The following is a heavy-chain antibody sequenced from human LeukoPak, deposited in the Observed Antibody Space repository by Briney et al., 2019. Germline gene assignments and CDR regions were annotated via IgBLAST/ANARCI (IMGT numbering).Heavy chain of an antibody. D-gene: IGHD3-3*01. V-gene: IGHV3-74*01. CDR3: ARDLQQYDFWSGYYSAYDAFDI. CDR1: GFTFSSYW. Sequence: GGSLRLSCAASGFTFSSYWMHWVRQAPGKGLVWVSRINSDGSSTSYADSVKGRFTISRDNAKNTLYLQMNSLRAEDTAVYYCARDLQQYDFWSGYYSAYDAFDIWGQETMVTVSS. J-gene: IGHJ3*02. CDR2: INSDGSST.